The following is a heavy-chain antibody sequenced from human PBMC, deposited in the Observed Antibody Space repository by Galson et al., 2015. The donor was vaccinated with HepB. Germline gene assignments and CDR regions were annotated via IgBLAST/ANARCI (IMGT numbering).Heavy chain of an antibody. V-gene: IGHV3-11*01. CDR2: ISGSATTI. D-gene: IGHD2-21*01. CDR3: ARDRGESGH. CDR1: GFTFSDYY. J-gene: IGHJ4*02. Sequence: SLRLSCAASGFTFSDYYMSWIRQAPGKGLEWISYISGSATTIYYADSVQGRFTISRVNADNSLYLQMNSLRAEDTAVYYCARDRGESGHWGQGALVIVSS.